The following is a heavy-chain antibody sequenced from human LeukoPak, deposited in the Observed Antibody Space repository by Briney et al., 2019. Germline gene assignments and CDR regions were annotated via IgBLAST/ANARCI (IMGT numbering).Heavy chain of an antibody. CDR3: ARGSSSRYYYIDY. CDR2: INHSGST. D-gene: IGHD6-13*01. CDR1: GGSFSGYY. Sequence: SETLSLTCAVYGGSFSGYYWSWIRQPPGEGMEWIGEINHSGSTNYNPSLKSRVTISVDTSKNQFSLKLSSVTAADTAVYYCARGSSSRYYYIDYWGQGTLVTVSS. V-gene: IGHV4-34*01. J-gene: IGHJ4*02.